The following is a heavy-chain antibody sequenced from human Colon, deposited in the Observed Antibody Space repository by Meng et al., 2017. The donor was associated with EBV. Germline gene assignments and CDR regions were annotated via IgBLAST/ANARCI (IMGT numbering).Heavy chain of an antibody. Sequence: VQLPDGGAGLLTPAETLSLTCAVNGGSPRGAYWNWIRQPPGKGLEWIGEIIHGGSPSYNPSLKSRVTISIDTSKNQLSLMLSSVTAADTAVYYCARRPTGIDYWGQGTLVTVSS. CDR1: GGSPRGAY. CDR3: ARRPTGIDY. J-gene: IGHJ4*02. CDR2: IIHGGSP. V-gene: IGHV4-34*12. D-gene: IGHD2-8*02.